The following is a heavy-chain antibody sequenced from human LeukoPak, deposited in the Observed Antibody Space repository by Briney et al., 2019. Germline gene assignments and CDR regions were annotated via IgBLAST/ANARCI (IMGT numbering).Heavy chain of an antibody. V-gene: IGHV1-3*01. CDR3: ARDPIGSRWPYYFDY. Sequence: ASVKVSCKASGYTFTTYAMHWVRQAPGQRLEWMGWINAGNGNTKYSQKFQARVTITRDASASTAYMELSSLRSEDTAVYYCARDPIGSRWPYYFDYWGQGTLVTVSS. CDR2: INAGNGNT. CDR1: GYTFTTYA. J-gene: IGHJ4*02. D-gene: IGHD6-13*01.